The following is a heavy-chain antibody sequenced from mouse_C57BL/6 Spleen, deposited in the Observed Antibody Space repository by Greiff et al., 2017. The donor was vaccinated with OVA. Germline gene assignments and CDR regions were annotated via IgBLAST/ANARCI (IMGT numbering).Heavy chain of an antibody. J-gene: IGHJ2*01. V-gene: IGHV1-66*01. Sequence: VQRVESGPELVKPGASVKISCKASGYSFTSYYIHWVKQRPGQGLEWIGWIYPGSGNTKYNEKFKGKATLTADTSSSTAYMQLSSLTSEDSAVYYCARSRGSTMVTTGGVFDYWGQGTTLTVSS. CDR1: GYSFTSYY. D-gene: IGHD2-2*01. CDR3: ARSRGSTMVTTGGVFDY. CDR2: IYPGSGNT.